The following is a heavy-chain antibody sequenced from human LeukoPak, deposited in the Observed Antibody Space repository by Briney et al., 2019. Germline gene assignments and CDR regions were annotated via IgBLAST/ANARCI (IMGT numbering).Heavy chain of an antibody. Sequence: SETLSLTCTVSGYSISSGYYWGWIRQPPGKGLEWIGSIYHSGSTYYNPSLKSRVTISVDTSKNQFSLKLSSVTAADTAVYYCARYYYDSESYWYFDLWGRGTLVTVSS. CDR2: IYHSGST. D-gene: IGHD3-22*01. CDR3: ARYYYDSESYWYFDL. J-gene: IGHJ2*01. V-gene: IGHV4-38-2*02. CDR1: GYSISSGYY.